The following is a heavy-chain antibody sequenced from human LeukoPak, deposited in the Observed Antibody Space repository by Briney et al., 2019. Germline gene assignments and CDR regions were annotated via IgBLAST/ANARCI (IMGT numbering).Heavy chain of an antibody. Sequence: SETLSLTCAVSGGSISSGGYSWSWIRQPPGKGLEWIGYTYHSGSTYYNPSLKSRVTISVDRSKNQFSLKLSSVTAADTAVYYCARSGGYSGYDDYYYYGMDVWGQGTTVTVSS. CDR1: GGSISSGGYS. CDR2: TYHSGST. J-gene: IGHJ6*02. V-gene: IGHV4-30-2*01. D-gene: IGHD5-12*01. CDR3: ARSGGYSGYDDYYYYGMDV.